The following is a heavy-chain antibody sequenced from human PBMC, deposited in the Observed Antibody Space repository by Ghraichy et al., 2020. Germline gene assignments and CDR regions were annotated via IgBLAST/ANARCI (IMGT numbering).Heavy chain of an antibody. CDR1: GFSLSTSGMS. V-gene: IGHV2-70*11. CDR3: ARIRYDILTGYYKCYGMDV. J-gene: IGHJ6*02. D-gene: IGHD3-9*01. CDR2: IDWDGDK. Sequence: SGPTLVKPTQTLTLTCTFSGFSLSTSGMSVSWIRQPPGKALEWLARIDWDGDKYYSTSLKTRLTISKDTSKNLVVLTMTNMDPADTATYYCARIRYDILTGYYKCYGMDVWGQGTTVTVSS.